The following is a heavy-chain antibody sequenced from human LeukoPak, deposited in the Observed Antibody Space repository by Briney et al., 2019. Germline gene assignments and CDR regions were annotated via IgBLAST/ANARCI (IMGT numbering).Heavy chain of an antibody. V-gene: IGHV4-34*01. J-gene: IGHJ5*02. CDR2: INHSGST. CDR1: GGSFSGYY. CDR3: ARPGARYCSGGSRYRGWFDP. Sequence: SETLSLTCAVYGGSFSGYYWSWIRQPPGKGLEWIGEINHSGSTNYNPSLKSRVTISVDTSKNQFSLKLSSVTAADTAVYYCARPGARYCSGGSRYRGWFDPWGQGTLVTVSS. D-gene: IGHD2-15*01.